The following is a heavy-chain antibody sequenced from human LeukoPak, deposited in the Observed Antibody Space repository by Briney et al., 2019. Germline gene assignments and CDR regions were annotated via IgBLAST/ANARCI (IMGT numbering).Heavy chain of an antibody. D-gene: IGHD3-9*01. CDR1: GFSFHYW. Sequence: QPGGSLRLSCAVPGFSFHYWMGRGRQAPGKGLEWVANIKEDGSERHYTDSVRDRFTIYRDNAKSSLFLQMDSLRVADTAVYYCVFQKPASSTIFGTWGQGTLVTVSS. CDR3: VFQKPASSTIFGT. CDR2: IKEDGSER. V-gene: IGHV3-7*02. J-gene: IGHJ5*02.